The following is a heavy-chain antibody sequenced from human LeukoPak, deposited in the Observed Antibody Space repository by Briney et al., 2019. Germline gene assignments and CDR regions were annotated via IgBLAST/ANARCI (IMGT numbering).Heavy chain of an antibody. CDR2: IISIFGTA. Sequence: SVKVSCKASGGTFSSYAISWVRQAPGQGLEWMGGIISIFGTANNAQKFQGRVTITADESTSTHYMELSSPRSEDTAVYYCARGRYCSGGSCYSGADYCYYYGMEVWGKGTTVTVSS. J-gene: IGHJ6*04. CDR3: ARGRYCSGGSCYSGADYCYYYGMEV. D-gene: IGHD2-15*01. CDR1: GGTFSSYA. V-gene: IGHV1-69*13.